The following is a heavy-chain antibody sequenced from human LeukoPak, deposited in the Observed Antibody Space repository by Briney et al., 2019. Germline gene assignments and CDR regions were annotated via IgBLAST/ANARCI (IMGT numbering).Heavy chain of an antibody. D-gene: IGHD1-26*01. CDR1: GFSFRNYA. Sequence: GGSLRLSCVASGFSFRNYAIHWVRQAPGKGLEYVSVINTDGRITYYADSVKGRFTISRDNSKNAVYLQMGSLRGEDMAVYYCTRDGGSFCDFDYWGQGALVTVSS. CDR2: INTDGRIT. CDR3: TRDGGSFCDFDY. J-gene: IGHJ4*02. V-gene: IGHV3-64*02.